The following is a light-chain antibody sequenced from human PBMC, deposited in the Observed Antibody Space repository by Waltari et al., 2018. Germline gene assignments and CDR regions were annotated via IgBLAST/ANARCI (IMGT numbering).Light chain of an antibody. CDR2: GAS. CDR3: QQYNNWPLFT. Sequence: EIVMTQSTATLSVSPGERATHSCRASQSVSSNLAWYQQQPGQAPRLLIYGASTRATGIPARFSGSGSGTEFTLTISSLQSEDFAVYYCQQYNNWPLFTFGPGTKVDIK. J-gene: IGKJ3*01. V-gene: IGKV3-15*01. CDR1: QSVSSN.